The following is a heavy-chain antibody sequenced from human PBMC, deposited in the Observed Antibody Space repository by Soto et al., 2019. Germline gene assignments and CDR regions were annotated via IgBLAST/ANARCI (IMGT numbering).Heavy chain of an antibody. V-gene: IGHV4-31*03. Sequence: QVQLQESGPGLVKPSQTLSLTCTVSGGSISSGGYYWSWIRQRPGKGLEWIGYIYYSGSTYYNPSLKSRVTISVDTSKNKFSLKLSSVTAADTGVYYCARLAAMGPIDYWGQGTLVTVSS. CDR2: IYYSGST. CDR1: GGSISSGGYY. J-gene: IGHJ4*02. CDR3: ARLAAMGPIDY. D-gene: IGHD5-18*01.